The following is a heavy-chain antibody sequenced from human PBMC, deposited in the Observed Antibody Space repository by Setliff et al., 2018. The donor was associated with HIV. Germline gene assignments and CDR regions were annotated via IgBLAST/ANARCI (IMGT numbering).Heavy chain of an antibody. CDR3: AKDTESGATYYDILTAWFRQGSGGAHAFDP. Sequence: GGSLRLSCAASGFTFDDYAMHWVRQAPGKGLEWVSGISWNSGSIGYADSVKGRFTISRDNAKNSLYLQMNSLRAEDTALYYFAKDTESGATYYDILTAWFRQGSGGAHAFDPWGPPTMVTVSS. D-gene: IGHD3-9*01. V-gene: IGHV3-9*01. CDR1: GFTFDDYA. CDR2: ISWNSGSI. J-gene: IGHJ3*01.